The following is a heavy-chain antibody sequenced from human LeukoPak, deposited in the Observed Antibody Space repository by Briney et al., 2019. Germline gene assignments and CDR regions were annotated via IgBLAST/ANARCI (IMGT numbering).Heavy chain of an antibody. D-gene: IGHD7-27*01. CDR1: GFTVITSL. CDR3: TKTGGPWD. J-gene: IGHJ4*02. V-gene: IGHV3-53*01. CDR2: IYNDGTT. Sequence: PGGSLRLSCAASGFTVITSLMSWVRQAPGKGLEWISVIYNDGTTYYADSVKGRFTISRDNPKNTLYLQMNTLRAEDTAVYYCTKTGGPWDWGQGTLVTVSS.